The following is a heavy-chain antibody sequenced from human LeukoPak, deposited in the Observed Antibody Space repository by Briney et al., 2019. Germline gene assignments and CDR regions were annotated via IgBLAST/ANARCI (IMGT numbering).Heavy chain of an antibody. V-gene: IGHV1-46*01. CDR2: INPSDGST. CDR1: GYTFTSYY. CDR3: ARHQGAGEYPFDY. D-gene: IGHD2/OR15-2a*01. J-gene: IGHJ4*02. Sequence: ASVKVSCKASGYTFTSYYMHWVRQAPGQGLEWMGRINPSDGSTTYAQRCQGRVTLTRDTSTSTVYMELSSLRSEDTAVYYCARHQGAGEYPFDYWGQGALVTVSS.